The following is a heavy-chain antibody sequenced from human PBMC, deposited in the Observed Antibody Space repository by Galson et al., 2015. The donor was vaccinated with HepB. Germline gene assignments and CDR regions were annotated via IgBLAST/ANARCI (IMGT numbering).Heavy chain of an antibody. D-gene: IGHD2-21*01. Sequence: QSGAEVKKPGESLRISCKGSGYSFSNNWITWVRQMPGKGLEWMGRIDPSDSYTDYSPSFRGHVTISTDKSISTAYLQWSRLKASDTAMYYCARLGGDDRLDPWGQGTLVTVSS. J-gene: IGHJ5*02. CDR3: ARLGGDDRLDP. V-gene: IGHV5-10-1*01. CDR2: IDPSDSYT. CDR1: GYSFSNNW.